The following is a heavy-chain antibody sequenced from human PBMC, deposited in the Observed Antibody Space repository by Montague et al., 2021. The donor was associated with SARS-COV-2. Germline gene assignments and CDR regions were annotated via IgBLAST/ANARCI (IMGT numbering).Heavy chain of an antibody. Sequence: VKHTQTLTLTCIFSGFSLSTSGMCVSWIRQPPGKALEWLARIDWDDDKYYSTSLKTRLTISKDTSKNQVVLTMTNMDPVDTATYYCARILATVNAFDIWGQGTMVTVSS. CDR2: IDWDDDK. CDR3: ARILATVNAFDI. CDR1: GFSLSTSGMC. V-gene: IGHV2-70*11. D-gene: IGHD4-17*01. J-gene: IGHJ3*02.